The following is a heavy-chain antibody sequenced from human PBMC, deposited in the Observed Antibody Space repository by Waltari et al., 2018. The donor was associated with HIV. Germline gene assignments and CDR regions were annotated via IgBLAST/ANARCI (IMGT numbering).Heavy chain of an antibody. CDR3: ARVPQGRLGELSTYYFDY. CDR2: INHNSVGK. D-gene: IGHD3-16*01. V-gene: IGHV1-2*02. J-gene: IGHJ4*02. Sequence: QVQLVQSGAVVKKPGASVKVSCKTSGYTFSDNYIHWMRQAPGQGPEWMGWINHNSVGKNYAQRFQDRFALTRKTHISTVFMDLSRLASDDTAVYYCARVPQGRLGELSTYYFDYWGQGSLVIVSS. CDR1: GYTFSDNY.